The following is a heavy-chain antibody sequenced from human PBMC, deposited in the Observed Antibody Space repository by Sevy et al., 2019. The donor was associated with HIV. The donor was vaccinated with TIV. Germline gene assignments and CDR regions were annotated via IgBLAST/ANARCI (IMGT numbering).Heavy chain of an antibody. CDR1: GGSISSSSYY. Sequence: SETLSLTCTVSGGSISSSSYYWGWIRQPPGKGLEWIGSIYYSGSTYYNPSLKSRVTISVDTSKNQFPLKLSSVTAADTAVYYCARRRGGDTMVRGVTNFDYWGQRTLVTVSS. V-gene: IGHV4-39*01. D-gene: IGHD3-10*01. CDR2: IYYSGST. CDR3: ARRRGGDTMVRGVTNFDY. J-gene: IGHJ4*02.